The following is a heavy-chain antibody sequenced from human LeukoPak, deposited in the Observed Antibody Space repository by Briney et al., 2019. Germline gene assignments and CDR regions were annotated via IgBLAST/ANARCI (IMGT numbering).Heavy chain of an antibody. CDR1: GGSFSGYY. Sequence: SETLSLTCAVYGGSFSGYYWSWIRQPPGKGLEWIGEINHSGSTNYNPSLKSRVTISVDTSKNQFSLRLSSVTGADTAVYYCTRLSHVAGAPKVSWFDPWGQGNLVTGSS. J-gene: IGHJ5*02. V-gene: IGHV4-34*01. D-gene: IGHD2-15*01. CDR3: TRLSHVAGAPKVSWFDP. CDR2: INHSGST.